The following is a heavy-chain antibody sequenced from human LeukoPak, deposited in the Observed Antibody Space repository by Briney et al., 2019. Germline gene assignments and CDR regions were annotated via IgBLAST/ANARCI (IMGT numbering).Heavy chain of an antibody. D-gene: IGHD3-16*01. Sequence: SETLSLTCAVYGGSFSGYYWSWIRQPPGKGLEWIGYIYYSGSTNYNPSLKSRVTISVDTSKNQFSLKLSSVTAADTAVYYCARLMRGTIDYWGQGTLVTVSS. CDR2: IYYSGST. J-gene: IGHJ4*02. V-gene: IGHV4-59*08. CDR3: ARLMRGTIDY. CDR1: GGSFSGYY.